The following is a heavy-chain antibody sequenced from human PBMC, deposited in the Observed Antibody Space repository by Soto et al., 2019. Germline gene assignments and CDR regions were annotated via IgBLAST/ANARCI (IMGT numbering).Heavy chain of an antibody. D-gene: IGHD2-21*02. CDR3: AIYRGNSVSFDY. CDR1: GGSISSGDYY. CDR2: IYYSGST. V-gene: IGHV4-30-4*01. J-gene: IGHJ4*02. Sequence: PSETLSLTCTVSGGSISSGDYYWSWIRQPPGKGLEWIGYIYYSGSTYYNPSLKSRVTISVDTSKNQFSLKLSSVTAADTAVYYCAIYRGNSVSFDYCGQATLGTRFS.